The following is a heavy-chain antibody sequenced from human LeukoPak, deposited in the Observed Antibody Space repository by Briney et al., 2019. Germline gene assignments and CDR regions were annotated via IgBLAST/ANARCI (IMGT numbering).Heavy chain of an antibody. D-gene: IGHD2-2*01. CDR1: GFTVSSNY. J-gene: IGHJ4*02. Sequence: PGGSLRLSCAASGFTVSSNYMSWVRQAPVKGLGWVSVIYSGGSTYYADSVKGRFTISRDNSKNTLYLQMNSLRAEDTAVYYCARADCSSTSCFDYWGQGTLVTVSS. V-gene: IGHV3-53*01. CDR2: IYSGGST. CDR3: ARADCSSTSCFDY.